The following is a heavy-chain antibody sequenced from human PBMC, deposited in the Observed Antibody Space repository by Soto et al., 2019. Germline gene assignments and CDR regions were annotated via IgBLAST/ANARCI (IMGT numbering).Heavy chain of an antibody. D-gene: IGHD3-10*01. CDR1: GCTFSSYA. J-gene: IGHJ6*02. CDR3: ARDRRSEFYYGMDV. Sequence: QVQLVESGGGVVQPGRSLRLSCAATGCTFSSYAMHWVRQAPGKGLEWVAVISYDGSNKYYADSVKGRFTISRDNSKNTLYLQMNSLRAEDTAVYYCARDRRSEFYYGMDVWGQGTTVTVSS. CDR2: ISYDGSNK. V-gene: IGHV3-30-3*01.